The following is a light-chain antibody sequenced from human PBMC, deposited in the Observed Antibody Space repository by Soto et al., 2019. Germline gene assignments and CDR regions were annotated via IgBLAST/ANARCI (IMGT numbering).Light chain of an antibody. CDR1: QGISSY. J-gene: IGKJ4*01. CDR2: AAS. Sequence: AIRMTQSPSSFSASTGDRVTITCRASQGISSYFAWYQQKPGKAPKLLIYAASTLQSGVPSRFSGSGSGTDFTLTISCLQSEDFATYYCQQYYSYPLTYGGGTKVEIK. V-gene: IGKV1-8*01. CDR3: QQYYSYPLT.